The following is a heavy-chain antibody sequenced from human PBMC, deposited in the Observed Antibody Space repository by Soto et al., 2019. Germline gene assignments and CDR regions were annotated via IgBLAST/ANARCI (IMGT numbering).Heavy chain of an antibody. CDR1: GGSISSYY. V-gene: IGHV4-59*01. D-gene: IGHD3-10*01. Sequence: SETLSLTCTVSGGSISSYYWSWIRQPPGKGLEWIGHIYYSGSTNYNPSLKSRVTISVDTSKNQFSLKLSSVTAADTAVYYCARDTRGSDAFDIWGQGTMVTVSS. CDR2: IYYSGST. J-gene: IGHJ3*02. CDR3: ARDTRGSDAFDI.